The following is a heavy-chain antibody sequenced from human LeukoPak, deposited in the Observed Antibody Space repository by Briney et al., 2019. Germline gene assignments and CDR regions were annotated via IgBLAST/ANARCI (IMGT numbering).Heavy chain of an antibody. J-gene: IGHJ4*02. Sequence: ASVKVSCKASGYTFTTYDINWVRQATGQGLEWMGWISAYNGNTNYAQKLQGRVTMTTDTSTSTAYMELRSLRSDDTAVYYCARSKVGAPDYWGQGTLVTVSS. CDR2: ISAYNGNT. V-gene: IGHV1-18*01. CDR3: ARSKVGAPDY. CDR1: GYTFTTYD. D-gene: IGHD1-26*01.